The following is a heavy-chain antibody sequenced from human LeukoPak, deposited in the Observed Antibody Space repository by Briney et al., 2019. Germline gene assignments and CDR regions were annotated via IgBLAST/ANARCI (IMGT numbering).Heavy chain of an antibody. CDR1: GFTFSTYW. J-gene: IGHJ4*02. V-gene: IGHV3-74*01. CDR3: ARVLSGYQFYFDY. CDR2: MNSDGSTT. Sequence: GGSLRLSCAASGFTFSTYWMHWVRQTPGKGLVWVSRMNSDGSTTSYADSVKGRFSISRDNAKNTLYLQMNSLRAEDTAVYYCARVLSGYQFYFDYWGQGTLVTVSS. D-gene: IGHD3-22*01.